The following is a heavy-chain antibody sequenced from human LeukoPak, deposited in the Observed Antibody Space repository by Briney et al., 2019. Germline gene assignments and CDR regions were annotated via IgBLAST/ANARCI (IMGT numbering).Heavy chain of an antibody. CDR2: IDGSSTFT. Sequence: GGSLRLSCAASGFSFSDYYMSWIRQAPGKGLEWVSYIDGSSTFTNYADSVKGRFTISRDNAKNSLYLQMNSLRAEDSAVYYCARSYASSSLDAFDIWGQGTMVTVSS. V-gene: IGHV3-11*03. CDR3: ARSYASSSLDAFDI. CDR1: GFSFSDYY. J-gene: IGHJ3*02. D-gene: IGHD6-13*01.